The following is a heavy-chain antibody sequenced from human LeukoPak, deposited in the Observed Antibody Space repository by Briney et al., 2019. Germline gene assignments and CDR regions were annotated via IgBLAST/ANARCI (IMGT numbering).Heavy chain of an antibody. D-gene: IGHD3-10*01. CDR2: INAGNGNT. V-gene: IGHV1-3*01. J-gene: IGHJ6*02. CDR3: ARGVSSYYYYGMDV. Sequence: ASVKVSCKASGYTFTSYAMHWVRQAPGQRLERMGWINAGNGNTKYSQKFQGRVTITRDTSASTAYMELSSLRSEDTAVYYCARGVSSYYYYGMDVWGQGTTVTVSS. CDR1: GYTFTSYA.